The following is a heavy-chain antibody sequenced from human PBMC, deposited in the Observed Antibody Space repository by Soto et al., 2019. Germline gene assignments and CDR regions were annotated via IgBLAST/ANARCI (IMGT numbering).Heavy chain of an antibody. CDR2: INHSGST. CDR3: ARLGSSWPYYFDY. D-gene: IGHD6-13*01. CDR1: GGSFRGYY. Sequence: SETMDLTSAVYGGSFRGYYWSWIRQPPGKGLEWIGEINHSGSTNYNPSLKSRVTISVDTSKNQFSLKLSSVTAADTAVYYCARLGSSWPYYFDYWGQGTLVTVSS. V-gene: IGHV4-34*01. J-gene: IGHJ4*02.